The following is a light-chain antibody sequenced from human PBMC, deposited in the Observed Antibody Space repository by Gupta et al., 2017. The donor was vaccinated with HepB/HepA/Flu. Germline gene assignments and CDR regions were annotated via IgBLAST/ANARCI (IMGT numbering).Light chain of an antibody. CDR3: SQDLPTNP. CDR2: WGS. V-gene: IGKV2-28*01. CDR1: QSLLHSNGYNY. J-gene: IGKJ5*01. Sequence: DIVMTQSPLSLPVTPGEPASISCRSSQSLLHSNGYNYLDWYRQKPGQSPQLMIYWGSKRAFGGPDRFSGSGEDTDFTLKSSRGEDEDGGVYYGSQDLPTNPFGQGTRLEIK.